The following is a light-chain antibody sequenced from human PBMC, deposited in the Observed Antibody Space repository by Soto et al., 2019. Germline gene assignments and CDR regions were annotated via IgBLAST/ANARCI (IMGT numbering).Light chain of an antibody. J-gene: IGKJ4*01. CDR3: QQYENWPLT. V-gene: IGKV3-15*01. CDR2: GAS. Sequence: EIVMTQSPVTLSVSPGERATLSCRASQSVRSNLAWYQQKPGQPPRLLIYGASTRATGIPARFSGSGSGTEFTLSINSLQSDDFAVYHCQQYENWPLTFGGGTKVDFK. CDR1: QSVRSN.